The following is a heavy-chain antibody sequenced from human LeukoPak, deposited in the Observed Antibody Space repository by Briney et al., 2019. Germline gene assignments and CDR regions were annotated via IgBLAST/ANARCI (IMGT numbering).Heavy chain of an antibody. CDR3: ARGGTVVDTANPFDY. D-gene: IGHD5-18*01. CDR2: IIPILGIA. J-gene: IGHJ4*02. CDR1: GGTFSSYT. Sequence: SVKVSCKASGGTFSSYTISWVRQAPGQGLEWMGRIIPILGIANYAQKFQGRVTITADKSTSTAYMELSSLRSGDTAVYYCARGGTVVDTANPFDYWGQGTLVTVSS. V-gene: IGHV1-69*02.